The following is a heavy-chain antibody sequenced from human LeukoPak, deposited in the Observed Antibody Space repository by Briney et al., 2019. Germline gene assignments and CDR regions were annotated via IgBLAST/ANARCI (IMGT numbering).Heavy chain of an antibody. Sequence: PSETLSLTCNVSGGSINSGGYYWGWIRQPPGKGLEWIGSIDYSGSAVYSPYLKSRLTISVATSKNQFSLRVASVTAADTAVYYCARRTYSYGFRFDPWGQGTLVTVSS. J-gene: IGHJ5*02. D-gene: IGHD3-16*02. CDR2: IDYSGSA. V-gene: IGHV4-39*01. CDR3: ARRTYSYGFRFDP. CDR1: GGSINSGGYY.